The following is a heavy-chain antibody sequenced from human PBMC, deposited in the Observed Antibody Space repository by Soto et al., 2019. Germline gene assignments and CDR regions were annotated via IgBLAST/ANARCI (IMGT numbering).Heavy chain of an antibody. CDR3: AKVPITPGGYFDY. J-gene: IGHJ4*02. D-gene: IGHD6-13*01. CDR2: ISGSGGTA. CDR1: GFTFSTYP. V-gene: IGHV3-23*01. Sequence: EVQVSESGGGLVQPGGSLRLSCVASGFTFSTYPMTWVRQVPGKGLEWVSGISGSGGTAYYADSVKGRFTISRDNSRNLLYLPMDSLRAEDTAVYYCAKVPITPGGYFDYWGQGTLVTVSS.